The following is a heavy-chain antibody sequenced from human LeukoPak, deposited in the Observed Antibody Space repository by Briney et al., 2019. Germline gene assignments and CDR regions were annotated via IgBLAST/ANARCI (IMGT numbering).Heavy chain of an antibody. D-gene: IGHD3-16*02. CDR3: ASFPLRLGELSLVDI. CDR1: GFTFSSYS. Sequence: GGSLRLSCAASGFTFSSYSMNWVRQAPGKGLEWVSSISSSSSYIYYADSVKGRFTISRDNAKNPLYLQMNSLRAEDTAVYYCASFPLRLGELSLVDIWGQGTMVTVSS. CDR2: ISSSSSYI. V-gene: IGHV3-21*01. J-gene: IGHJ3*02.